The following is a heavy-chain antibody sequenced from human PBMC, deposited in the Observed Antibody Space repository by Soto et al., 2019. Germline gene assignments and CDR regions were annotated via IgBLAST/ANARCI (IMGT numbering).Heavy chain of an antibody. Sequence: SETLSLTCTVSGGSISSYYWSWIRQPPGKGLEWIEYIYYSGSTNYNPSLKSRVTISVDTSKNQFSLKLSSVTAADTAVYYCARAGAVPAAIAAFDIWGQGTMVTVSS. CDR3: ARAGAVPAAIAAFDI. V-gene: IGHV4-59*01. J-gene: IGHJ3*02. CDR2: IYYSGST. CDR1: GGSISSYY. D-gene: IGHD2-2*01.